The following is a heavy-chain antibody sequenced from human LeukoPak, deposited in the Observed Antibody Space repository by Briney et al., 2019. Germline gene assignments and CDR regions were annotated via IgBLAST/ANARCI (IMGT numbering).Heavy chain of an antibody. J-gene: IGHJ6*03. CDR2: IYTSGST. CDR3: ARERYYYDSSGYHPFGYYYMDV. CDR1: GGSISSYY. Sequence: SETLSLTCTVSGGSISSYYWSWIRQPAGKGLEWIGRIYTSGSTNYNPSLKSRVTMSVDTSKNQFSLKLSSVTAADTAVYYCARERYYYDSSGYHPFGYYYMDVWGKGTTVTISS. V-gene: IGHV4-4*07. D-gene: IGHD3-22*01.